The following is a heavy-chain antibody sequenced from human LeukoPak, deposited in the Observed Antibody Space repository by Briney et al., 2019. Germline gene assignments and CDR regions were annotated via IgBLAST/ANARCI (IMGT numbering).Heavy chain of an antibody. D-gene: IGHD5-12*01. V-gene: IGHV5-51*01. CDR2: IYPGDSET. Sequence: GESLKISCKGSGYSFTNYWIGWVRQMPGKGLEWMGIIYPGDSETRYGPSFQGQVTISADKSISTAYLQWSSLKASDTAMYYCARHGDIVATIPDYYMDVWGKGTTVTVSS. J-gene: IGHJ6*03. CDR1: GYSFTNYW. CDR3: ARHGDIVATIPDYYMDV.